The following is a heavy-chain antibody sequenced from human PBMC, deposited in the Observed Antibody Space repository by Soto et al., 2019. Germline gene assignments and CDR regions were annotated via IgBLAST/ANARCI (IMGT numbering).Heavy chain of an antibody. Sequence: QVQLVQSGAEVKKPGASVKVSCKASGYTFTSYYMHWVRQAPGQGLEWMGIINPSGGSTSYAQKFQGRVTMNRDRSTSTVYMELSSLRSGDTAVYYGASSAGSGSYLDYWGQGTLVTVSS. V-gene: IGHV1-46*03. D-gene: IGHD3-10*01. J-gene: IGHJ4*02. CDR2: INPSGGST. CDR1: GYTFTSYY. CDR3: ASSAGSGSYLDY.